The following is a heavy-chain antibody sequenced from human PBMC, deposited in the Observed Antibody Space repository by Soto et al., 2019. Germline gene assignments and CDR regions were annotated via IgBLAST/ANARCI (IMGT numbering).Heavy chain of an antibody. CDR2: IYYSGST. J-gene: IGHJ4*02. CDR1: GGSISSYY. V-gene: IGHV4-59*01. CDR3: ARERGTVGDFDY. Sequence: QVQLQESGPGLVKPSETLSLTCTVSGGSISSYYWSWIRQPPGKGLEWIGYIYYSGSTNYNPSLMDRVTISVDTSKNQFSLKLSAVTAADTAVYYWARERGTVGDFDYWGQGTLVTVSS. D-gene: IGHD3-16*01.